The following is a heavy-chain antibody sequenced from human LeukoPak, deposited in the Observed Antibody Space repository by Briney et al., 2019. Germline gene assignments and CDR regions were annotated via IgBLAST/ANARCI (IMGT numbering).Heavy chain of an antibody. D-gene: IGHD3-10*01. CDR1: GFTFSSYW. CDR2: IKQDGSEK. V-gene: IGHV3-7*01. Sequence: QSGGSLRLSCAASGFTFSSYWMSWVRQAPGKGLGWVANIKQDGSEKYVDSVKGRFTISRDNAKNSLYLQMNSLRAEDTAVYYCARARRSYGSGSYYFDYWGQGTLVTVSS. J-gene: IGHJ4*02. CDR3: ARARRSYGSGSYYFDY.